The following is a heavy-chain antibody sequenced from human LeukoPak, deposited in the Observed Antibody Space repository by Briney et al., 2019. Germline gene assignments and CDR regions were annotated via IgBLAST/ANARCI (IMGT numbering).Heavy chain of an antibody. D-gene: IGHD2-2*01. CDR3: ARGNRCGYCSSTSCYADCYFDY. Sequence: GGSLRLSCAASGFTFSSYAMHWVRQAPGKGLEWVAVISYDGSNKYYADSVKGRFTISRDNSKNALYLQMNSLRAEDTAVYYCARGNRCGYCSSTSCYADCYFDYWGQGTLVTVSS. V-gene: IGHV3-30*04. CDR2: ISYDGSNK. CDR1: GFTFSSYA. J-gene: IGHJ4*02.